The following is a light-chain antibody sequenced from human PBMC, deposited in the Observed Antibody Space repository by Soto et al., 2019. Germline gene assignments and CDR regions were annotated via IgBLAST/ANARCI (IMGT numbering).Light chain of an antibody. J-gene: IGKJ1*01. Sequence: QMTQSPSTLSASVGDRVTISCRASQDIYTYVAWYRRKSGRSPELLISGASTLESGVPPRFIGSGSGSDFTLTIAGLQPDDFATYYCQYYTLSSGPFGQGTKVE. CDR2: GAS. CDR1: QDIYTY. CDR3: QYYTLSSGP. V-gene: IGKV1-5*01.